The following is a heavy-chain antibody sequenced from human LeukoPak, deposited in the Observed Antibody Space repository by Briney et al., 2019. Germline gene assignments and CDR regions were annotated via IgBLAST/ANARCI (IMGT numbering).Heavy chain of an antibody. D-gene: IGHD2-2*01. Sequence: ASVKVSCKAPEYTFTGYYIHWVRQAPGQGLEWVGWIDPNTGDSNYVQKFQGRVTMTRDTSISTAYMELSRLRSDDTAFYYCARIRYCGGISCYYIDYWGQGTLVTDSA. V-gene: IGHV1-2*02. CDR1: EYTFTGYY. CDR2: IDPNTGDS. CDR3: ARIRYCGGISCYYIDY. J-gene: IGHJ4*02.